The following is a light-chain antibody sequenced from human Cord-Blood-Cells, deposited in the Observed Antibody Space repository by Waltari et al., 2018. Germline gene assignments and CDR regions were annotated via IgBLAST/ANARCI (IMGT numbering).Light chain of an antibody. CDR3: SSYTSSSTLV. Sequence: QSDLTQPASVSGSPGQSITISCTGTSSAAGGYTYVSWYQQHPGKAPKTMIADASNRPSRVSNRFSCAKSGNTASLTISGLHAEDEADYYCSSYTSSSTLVFGTGTKVTVL. CDR1: SSAAGGYTY. V-gene: IGLV2-14*01. J-gene: IGLJ1*01. CDR2: DAS.